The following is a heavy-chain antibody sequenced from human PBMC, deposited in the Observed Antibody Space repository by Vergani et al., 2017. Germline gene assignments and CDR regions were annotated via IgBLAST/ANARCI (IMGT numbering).Heavy chain of an antibody. CDR1: GFSFRGHG. V-gene: IGHV3-30*03. J-gene: IGHJ4*02. CDR2: ISYDGDRR. CDR3: ARDLSYSNAWSCFDS. Sequence: VQLVESGGGVVRPGGSLRLSCAASGFSFRGHGMHWVRQAPGKGLEWVAMISYDGDRRDYGDIAKGRFTISRDRSKTIYLQTNSLRVEDTAMYFCARDLSYSNAWSCFDSRGQGTLVTVSS. D-gene: IGHD4-11*01.